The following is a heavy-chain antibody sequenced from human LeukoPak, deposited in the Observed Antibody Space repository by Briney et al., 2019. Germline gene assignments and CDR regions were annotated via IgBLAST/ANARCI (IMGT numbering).Heavy chain of an antibody. CDR3: AYNRNFALDN. Sequence: PSETLSLTCAVSGASIASHSRRSWVRQPPGKGLEWIGEVYHSGGANYKPSLKSRVTISVDTSRNHFSLKLTSVTAADTAVYFCAYNRNFALDNWGQGTLVTVSS. CDR1: GASIASHSR. J-gene: IGHJ4*01. D-gene: IGHD1-14*01. CDR2: VYHSGGA. V-gene: IGHV4/OR15-8*01.